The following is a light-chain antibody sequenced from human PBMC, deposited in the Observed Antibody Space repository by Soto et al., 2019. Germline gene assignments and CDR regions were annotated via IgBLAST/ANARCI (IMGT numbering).Light chain of an antibody. CDR3: QQYGISPRST. V-gene: IGKV3-20*01. CDR1: QSVSSSY. CDR2: GAS. J-gene: IGKJ2*01. Sequence: EIVLTQSPGTLSLSPGERATLSCRASQSVSSSYLAWYQQKPGQAPRLLIYGASSRATDSPDRFSGSGSGTDFTLTISRLEPEDFAVYYCQQYGISPRSTFGQGTKLEIK.